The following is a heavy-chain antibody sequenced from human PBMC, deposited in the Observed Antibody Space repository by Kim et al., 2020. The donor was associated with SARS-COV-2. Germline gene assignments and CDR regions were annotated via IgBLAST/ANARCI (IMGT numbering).Heavy chain of an antibody. CDR2: IYYSGST. D-gene: IGHD3-3*02. J-gene: IGHJ5*02. CDR1: GGSISSGGYY. CDR3: ASEAFSSGWFDP. Sequence: SETLSLTCTVSGGSISSGGYYWSWIRQHPGKGLEWIGYIYYSGSTYYNPSLKSRVTISVDTSKNQFSLKLSSVTAAATAVYYCASEAFSSGWFDPWGQGTLVTVSS. V-gene: IGHV4-31*03.